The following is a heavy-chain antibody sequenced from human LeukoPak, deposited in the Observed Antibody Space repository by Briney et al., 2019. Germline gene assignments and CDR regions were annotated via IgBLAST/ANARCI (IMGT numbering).Heavy chain of an antibody. CDR1: GFTFSSYW. D-gene: IGHD3-16*02. V-gene: IGHV3-7*01. J-gene: IGHJ4*02. Sequence: PGGSLRLSCAASGFTFSSYWMSWVRQAPGKGLEWVANIKQDGSQKYYVDSVKGRFTISRDNAKNSLYLQMNSLRAEDTAVYYCAREMSSGDYVWGSYRTGPVDYWGQGTLVTVSS. CDR3: AREMSSGDYVWGSYRTGPVDY. CDR2: IKQDGSQK.